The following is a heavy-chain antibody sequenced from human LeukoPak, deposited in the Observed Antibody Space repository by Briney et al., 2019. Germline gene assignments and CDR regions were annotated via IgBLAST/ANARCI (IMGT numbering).Heavy chain of an antibody. CDR2: VHTSRST. CDR1: GGSISSFY. CDR3: ARDSEGWGSAYYYYYMDV. D-gene: IGHD7-27*01. V-gene: IGHV4-4*07. Sequence: SETLSLTCTVSGGSISSFYWSWIRQPARKGLEWIGRVHTSRSTNYNPSLKSRVTLSVDTSKNQFSLRFTSVTAADTAVYYCARDSEGWGSAYYYYYMDVWGKGTTVAVSS. J-gene: IGHJ6*03.